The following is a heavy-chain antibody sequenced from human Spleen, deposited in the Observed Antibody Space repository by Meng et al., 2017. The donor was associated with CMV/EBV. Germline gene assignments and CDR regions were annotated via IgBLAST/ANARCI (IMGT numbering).Heavy chain of an antibody. D-gene: IGHD3-10*01. V-gene: IGHV1-2*02. Sequence: ASGYSFPGYFMHWFRQAPGQGLQWMGWINPYTGATNSAQTFQGRVTMTRDAPITTAYMELSSLRSDDTAVYYCARDYYGSGGAWFDPWGQGTLVTVSS. CDR1: GYSFPGYF. CDR2: INPYTGAT. CDR3: ARDYYGSGGAWFDP. J-gene: IGHJ5*02.